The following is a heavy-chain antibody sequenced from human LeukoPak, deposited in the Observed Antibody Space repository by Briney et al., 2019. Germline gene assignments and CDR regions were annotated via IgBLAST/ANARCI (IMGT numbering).Heavy chain of an antibody. CDR2: IYYSGST. Sequence: PSETLSLTCTVSGGSISSYYWSWLRQPPGKGLEWIGYIYYSGSTNYNPSLKRRVTISVDTFKNQFSLKPSSVTAADTAVYYCARRRGYNWNDVGWFDPWGQGTLVTVSS. V-gene: IGHV4-59*08. J-gene: IGHJ5*02. CDR3: ARRRGYNWNDVGWFDP. CDR1: GGSISSYY. D-gene: IGHD1-1*01.